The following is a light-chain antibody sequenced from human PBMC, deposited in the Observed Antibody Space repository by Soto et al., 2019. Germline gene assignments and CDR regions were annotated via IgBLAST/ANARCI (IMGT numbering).Light chain of an antibody. J-gene: IGLJ2*01. Sequence: QSALTQPPSASGSPGQSVTISCTGTSSDVGGYNYVSWYQQHPGKAPKLMIYEVSKRPSGVTDRFSGSKSGNTASLTVSGLHAEDEADYYCSSYAGSNNFGVFGGGTQLTVL. CDR1: SSDVGGYNY. CDR3: SSYAGSNNFGV. V-gene: IGLV2-8*01. CDR2: EVS.